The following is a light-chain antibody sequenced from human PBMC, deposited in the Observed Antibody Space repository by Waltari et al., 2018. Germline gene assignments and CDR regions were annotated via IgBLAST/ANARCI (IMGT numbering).Light chain of an antibody. V-gene: IGLV1-51*02. CDR1: HSNIGKNY. Sequence: QSVLTQPPSVSAAPGQRVTISCTGGHSNIGKNYVSWYRQFPGTAPKLLSHEDSERPSGVPGRFSGSKSGTSATLDITGRQAGDEADYYCGTWDSSLSGAVFGGGTHLTVL. CDR2: EDS. CDR3: GTWDSSLSGAV. J-gene: IGLJ7*01.